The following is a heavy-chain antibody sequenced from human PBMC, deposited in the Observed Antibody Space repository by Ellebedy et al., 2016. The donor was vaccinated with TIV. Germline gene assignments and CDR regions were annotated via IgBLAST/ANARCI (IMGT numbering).Heavy chain of an antibody. V-gene: IGHV3-74*01. J-gene: IGHJ6*02. D-gene: IGHD3-10*01. CDR1: GFTFSSYW. CDR2: INSDGSST. CDR3: ARDLGAYYYGSGSYYNYYYYGMDV. Sequence: GGSLRLSCAASGFTFSSYWMHWVRQAPGKGLVWVSRINSDGSSTSYADSVKGRFTISRDNSKNTLYLQMNSLRAEDTAVYYCARDLGAYYYGSGSYYNYYYYGMDVWGQGTTVTVSS.